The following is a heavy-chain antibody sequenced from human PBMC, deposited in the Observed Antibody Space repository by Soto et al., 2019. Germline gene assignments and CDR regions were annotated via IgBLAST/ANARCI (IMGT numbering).Heavy chain of an antibody. V-gene: IGHV4-4*02. J-gene: IGHJ4*02. Sequence: QVQLQESGPRLVEPSGTLSLTCAVSGGSMYSSNWWSWVRQPPGKGLEWIGQIFHSGAANYNLSLKSRVTISLDTSENQFSLKMSSVTAADTAVYYCAILGTTLTSFDSWGQGTLVTVSS. CDR2: IFHSGAA. D-gene: IGHD4-4*01. CDR3: AILGTTLTSFDS. CDR1: GGSMYSSNW.